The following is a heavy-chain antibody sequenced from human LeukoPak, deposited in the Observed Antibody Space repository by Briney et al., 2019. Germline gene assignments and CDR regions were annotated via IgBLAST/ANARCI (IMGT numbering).Heavy chain of an antibody. CDR3: ARSNWNASSTNECYFDY. D-gene: IGHD1-1*01. CDR1: GGSISSYY. V-gene: IGHV4-59*08. J-gene: IGHJ4*02. Sequence: SETLSLTCTVSGGSISSYYWSWIRQPPGKGLEWIGYIYYSGSTNYNPSLKSRVTISVDTSKNQFSLKLSSVTAADTAVYYCARSNWNASSTNECYFDYWGQGTLVTVSS. CDR2: IYYSGST.